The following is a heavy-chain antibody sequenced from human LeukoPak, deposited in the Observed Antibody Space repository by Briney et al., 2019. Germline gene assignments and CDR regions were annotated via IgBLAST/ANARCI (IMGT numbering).Heavy chain of an antibody. CDR1: GGSISSGGYY. Sequence: SETLALTCTVSGGSISSGGYYWSWIRQHPGKGLEWIGYIYYSGSTYYNPSLKSRVTISVDTSKNQFSLKLSSVTAADTAVYYCASQIAVAVCFDYWGQGTLVTVSS. CDR3: ASQIAVAVCFDY. CDR2: IYYSGST. D-gene: IGHD6-19*01. J-gene: IGHJ4*02. V-gene: IGHV4-31*03.